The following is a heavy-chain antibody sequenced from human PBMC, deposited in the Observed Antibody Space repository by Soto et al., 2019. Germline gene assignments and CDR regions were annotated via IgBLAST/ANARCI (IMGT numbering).Heavy chain of an antibody. J-gene: IGHJ4*02. CDR1: GFTLSTYS. D-gene: IGHD3-9*01. CDR3: ARERVTGYYSVIGY. Sequence: QVHLVESGGGVVQPGRSLRLSCAASGFTLSTYSMNWVRQAPGKGLEWVAVLSYDESDEFYADSVKGRCTISRDTSKNPRYLQRTSLRAEDTTVYSCARERVTGYYSVIGYRGQGTLVTVSS. V-gene: IGHV3-30-3*01. CDR2: LSYDESDE.